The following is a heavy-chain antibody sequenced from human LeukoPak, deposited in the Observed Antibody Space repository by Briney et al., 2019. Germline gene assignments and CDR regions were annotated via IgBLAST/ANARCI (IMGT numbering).Heavy chain of an antibody. CDR1: GFTFSSYS. CDR3: VRDVYYQDSSGYYSYSGFDY. V-gene: IGHV3-48*01. J-gene: IGHJ4*02. CDR2: ITGGSSAS. Sequence: GGSLRLSCAASGFTFSSYSMNWVRQAPGQGLEWVSYITGGSSASYYADSVMGRFTISRDNAKNSLYLQMSSLRADDTAVYYCVRDVYYQDSSGYYSYSGFDYWGQGTLVTVSS. D-gene: IGHD3-22*01.